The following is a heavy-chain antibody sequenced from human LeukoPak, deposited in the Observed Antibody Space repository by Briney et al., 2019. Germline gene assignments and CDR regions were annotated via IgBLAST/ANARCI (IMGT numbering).Heavy chain of an antibody. CDR2: IISSSSYI. CDR3: ARGRQYQLLWGY. CDR1: GFTFSSYS. V-gene: IGHV3-21*01. J-gene: IGHJ4*02. Sequence: PLGSLRLSCAASGFTFSSYSMNWVRQAPGKGLEWVSSIISSSSYIYYADSVKGRFTISRDNAKNSLYLQMNSLRAEDTAVYYCARGRQYQLLWGYWGQGTLVTVSS. D-gene: IGHD2-2*01.